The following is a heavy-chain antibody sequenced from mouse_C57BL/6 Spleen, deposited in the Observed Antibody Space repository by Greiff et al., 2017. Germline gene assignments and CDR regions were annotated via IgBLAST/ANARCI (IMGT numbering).Heavy chain of an antibody. Sequence: EVKLMESGGGLVQPKGSLKLSCAASGFSFNTYAMNWVRQAPGKGLEWVARIRSKSNNYATYYADSVKDRFTISRDDSESMLYLQMNNLKTEDTAMYYCVRTGYDGYYGYFDVWGTGTTVTVSS. J-gene: IGHJ1*03. CDR1: GFSFNTYA. V-gene: IGHV10-1*01. D-gene: IGHD2-3*01. CDR2: IRSKSNNYAT. CDR3: VRTGYDGYYGYFDV.